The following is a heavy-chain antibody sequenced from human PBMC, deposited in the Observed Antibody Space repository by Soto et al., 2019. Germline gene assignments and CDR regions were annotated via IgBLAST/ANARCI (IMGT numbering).Heavy chain of an antibody. J-gene: IGHJ4*02. CDR1: GFTFSSYA. Sequence: GGSLRLSCAASGFTFSSYAMHWVRQAPGKGLEWVAVISYDGSNKYYADSVKGRFTISRGNSKNTLYLQMNSLRAEDTAVYYCARVAYYYDSSGYFYWGQGTLVTVSS. V-gene: IGHV3-30-3*01. D-gene: IGHD3-22*01. CDR2: ISYDGSNK. CDR3: ARVAYYYDSSGYFY.